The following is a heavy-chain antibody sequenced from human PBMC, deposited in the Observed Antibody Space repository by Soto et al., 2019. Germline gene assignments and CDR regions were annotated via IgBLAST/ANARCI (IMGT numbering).Heavy chain of an antibody. CDR1: GGSIRTNY. D-gene: IGHD1-26*01. J-gene: IGHJ6*02. CDR2: IYTSGTT. Sequence: ETLSLTCNVSGGSIRTNYWSWIRQPAGKALEWIGRIYTSGTTNYNPSLKSRATMLIDTSKNQFSLILSSVTAADTGVYYCAREGASGFGMDVWGQGTTVTVSS. CDR3: AREGASGFGMDV. V-gene: IGHV4-4*07.